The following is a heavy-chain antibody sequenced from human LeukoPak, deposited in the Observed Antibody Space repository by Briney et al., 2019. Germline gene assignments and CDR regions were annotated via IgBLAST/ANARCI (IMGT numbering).Heavy chain of an antibody. CDR3: ARLGGSGSYYLAGY. CDR1: SGSISSSSYY. D-gene: IGHD3-10*01. Sequence: SETLSLTCTVSSGSISSSSYYWGWIRQPPGKGLEWIGSIYYSGSTYYSLSLKSRVTISVDTSKNQFSLKLSSVTASDTAVYYCARLGGSGSYYLAGYWGQGTLVTVSS. V-gene: IGHV4-39*01. CDR2: IYYSGST. J-gene: IGHJ4*02.